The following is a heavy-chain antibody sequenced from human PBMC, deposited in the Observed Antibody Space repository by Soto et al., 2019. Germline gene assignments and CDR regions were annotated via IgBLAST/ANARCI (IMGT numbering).Heavy chain of an antibody. V-gene: IGHV4-30-4*01. CDR3: ARLEGLATISYYFDY. D-gene: IGHD1-1*01. Sequence: SETLSLTCTVSGGSISRGDYYWGWIRQPPGKGLEWIGYIYYRGSTYYNPSLKTRVTISLDTSKSQFSLKLNSVTAAASAVYFCARLEGLATISYYFDYWGQGTLVTVSS. CDR2: IYYRGST. CDR1: GGSISRGDYY. J-gene: IGHJ4*02.